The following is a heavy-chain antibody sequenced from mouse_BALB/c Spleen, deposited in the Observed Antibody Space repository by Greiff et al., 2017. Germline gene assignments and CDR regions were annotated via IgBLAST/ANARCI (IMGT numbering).Heavy chain of an antibody. V-gene: IGHV5-17*02. CDR1: GFTFSSFG. J-gene: IGHJ3*01. D-gene: IGHD3-1*01. CDR3: ARSVSAWFAY. Sequence: DVHLVESGGGLVQPGGSRKLSCAASGFTFSSFGMHWVRQAPEKGLEWVAYISSGSSTIYYADTVKGRFTISRDNPKNTLFLQMTSLRSEDTAMYYCARSVSAWFAYWGQGTLVTVSA. CDR2: ISSGSSTI.